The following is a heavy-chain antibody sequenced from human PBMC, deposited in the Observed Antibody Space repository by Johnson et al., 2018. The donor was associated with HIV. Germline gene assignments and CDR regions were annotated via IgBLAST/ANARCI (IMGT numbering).Heavy chain of an antibody. J-gene: IGHJ3*02. CDR2: INWNGGTI. CDR1: GFTFSDYY. CDR3: ALNWGAEGAFDI. D-gene: IGHD7-27*01. V-gene: IGHV3-11*04. Sequence: QVQLVESGGGLVKPGGSLRLSCAASGFTFSDYYMSWIRQAPGKGLEWVSGINWNGGTIYYADSVKGRFTISRDNAKNSLYLQMNSLRAEDTAVYYCALNWGAEGAFDIWGQGTKVTVSS.